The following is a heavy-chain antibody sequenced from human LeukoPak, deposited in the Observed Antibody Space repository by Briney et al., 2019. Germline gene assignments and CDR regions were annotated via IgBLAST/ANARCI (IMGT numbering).Heavy chain of an antibody. D-gene: IGHD3-22*01. J-gene: IGHJ4*02. CDR1: GFTFSSYA. Sequence: PGGSLRLSCAASGFTFSSYAMSWVRQAPGKGLEWVLAISGSGGSTYYADSVKGRFTISRDNSKNTLYLQMNSLRAEDTAVYYCAKTYYDSSGYYEDYWGQGTLVTVSS. CDR3: AKTYYDSSGYYEDY. V-gene: IGHV3-23*01. CDR2: ISGSGGST.